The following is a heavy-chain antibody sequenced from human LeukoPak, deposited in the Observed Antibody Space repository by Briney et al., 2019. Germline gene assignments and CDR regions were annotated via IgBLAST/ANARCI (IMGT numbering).Heavy chain of an antibody. J-gene: IGHJ4*02. CDR1: GFTVSRNY. V-gene: IGHV3-53*01. CDR3: ANLPRGDY. Sequence: PGGSLRLSCAASGFTVSRNYMSWVRQAPGKGLEWVSVIYSGGNTYYADFVKGRFTISRDNTKNTLYLQINSLTAEDTAVYYCANLPRGDYWGLETLVTVSS. D-gene: IGHD3-10*01. CDR2: IYSGGNT.